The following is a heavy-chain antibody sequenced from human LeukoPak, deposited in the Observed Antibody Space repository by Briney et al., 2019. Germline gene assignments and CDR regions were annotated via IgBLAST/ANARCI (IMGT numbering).Heavy chain of an antibody. J-gene: IGHJ4*02. CDR1: GFTFSSYA. CDR2: ISGSGGST. Sequence: GGSLRLSCAASGFTFSSYAMSWVRQAPGKGLEWVSAISGSGGSTYYADSVKGRFTISRDNSKNTLYLQMNSLRAEDTAVYYCAIGRTRGATVTAFDYWGQGTLVTVSS. D-gene: IGHD4-17*01. CDR3: AIGRTRGATVTAFDY. V-gene: IGHV3-23*01.